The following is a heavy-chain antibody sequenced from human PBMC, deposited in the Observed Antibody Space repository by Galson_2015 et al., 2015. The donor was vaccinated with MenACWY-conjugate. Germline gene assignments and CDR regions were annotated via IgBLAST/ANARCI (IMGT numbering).Heavy chain of an antibody. J-gene: IGHJ3*02. CDR3: GRRRPRDIGGGFDI. Sequence: ATLSLTCTVSGGSISNNDLYCGWFRQPPGKGLEWVGNIHYSGGTYHNPSLKSRITTSVDTSKNQFSLNLASVTAADTAMYYCGRRRPRDIGGGFDIWGQGTLVTVSS. CDR2: IHYSGGT. V-gene: IGHV4-39*01. D-gene: IGHD2-15*01. CDR1: GGSISNNDLY.